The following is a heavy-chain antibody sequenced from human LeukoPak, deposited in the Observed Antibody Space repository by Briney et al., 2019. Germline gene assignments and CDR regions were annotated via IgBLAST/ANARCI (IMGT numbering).Heavy chain of an antibody. V-gene: IGHV3-72*01. CDR3: ARIHPYDSSGFHY. CDR1: GFTFSDLY. Sequence: PGGSLRLSCAASGFTFSDLYMDWVRQAPGKGLEWVGRTRNKANSYTTEYAASVKGRFTISRDDSKNSLYLQMNSLKTEDTAVYYCARIHPYDSSGFHYWGQGTLVTVSS. CDR2: TRNKANSYTT. J-gene: IGHJ4*02. D-gene: IGHD3-22*01.